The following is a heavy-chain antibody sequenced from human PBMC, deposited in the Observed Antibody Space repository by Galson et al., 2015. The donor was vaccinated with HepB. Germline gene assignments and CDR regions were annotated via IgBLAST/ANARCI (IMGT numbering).Heavy chain of an antibody. D-gene: IGHD3-10*01. V-gene: IGHV1-8*01. CDR2: MNPNSGSS. CDR3: ARALFSFGKAFDY. Sequence: SVKVSCKASGYTFTSYDINWVRQATGQGPEWMGWMNPNSGSSDYAPKFQGRVTMTRDTSTSTAYMDLSSMTSDDTAVYYCARALFSFGKAFDYWGQGSLVTVSS. CDR1: GYTFTSYD. J-gene: IGHJ4*02.